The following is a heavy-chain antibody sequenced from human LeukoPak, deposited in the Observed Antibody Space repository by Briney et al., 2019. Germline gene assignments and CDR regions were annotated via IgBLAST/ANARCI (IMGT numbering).Heavy chain of an antibody. V-gene: IGHV4-59*08. J-gene: IGHJ4*02. D-gene: IGHD5-18*01. CDR2: IYYSGST. CDR1: GGSISSYY. Sequence: PSETLSLTCTVSGGSISSYYWSWIRQPPGKGLEWIGYIYYSGSTNYNPSLKSRVTISVDTSKNQFSLKLSSVTAADTAVYYCAAGSKYSPFDYWGQGTLVTVSS. CDR3: AAGSKYSPFDY.